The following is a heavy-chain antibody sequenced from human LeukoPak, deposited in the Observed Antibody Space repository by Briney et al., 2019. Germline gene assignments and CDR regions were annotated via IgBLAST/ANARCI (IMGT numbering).Heavy chain of an antibody. Sequence: GGSLRLSCAASGFTFSDYYMNWIRQAPGKGLEWVSYISSSGSTIYYADSVKGRFTISRDNAKNSLYLQMNSLRAEDTAVYYCARGIVGATTRAFDIWGQGTMVTVSS. CDR2: ISSSGSTI. CDR1: GFTFSDYY. CDR3: ARGIVGATTRAFDI. D-gene: IGHD1-26*01. J-gene: IGHJ3*02. V-gene: IGHV3-11*01.